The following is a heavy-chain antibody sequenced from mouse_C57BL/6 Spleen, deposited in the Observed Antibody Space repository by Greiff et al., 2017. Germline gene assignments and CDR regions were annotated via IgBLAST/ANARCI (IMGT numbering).Heavy chain of an antibody. CDR1: GYAFTNYL. CDR3: ARSGRDYFDY. D-gene: IGHD3-1*01. V-gene: IGHV1-54*01. J-gene: IGHJ2*01. Sequence: VQLQQSGAELVRPGTSVKVSCKASGYAFTNYLIEWVKQRPGPGLEWIGVINPGSGGTNYTEKFKGKATLTADKSSSTASMQLSSLTSEDSAVYFCARSGRDYFDYWGQGTTLTVSS. CDR2: INPGSGGT.